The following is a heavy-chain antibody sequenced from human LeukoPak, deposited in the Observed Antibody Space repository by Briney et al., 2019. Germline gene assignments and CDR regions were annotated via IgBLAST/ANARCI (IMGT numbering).Heavy chain of an antibody. D-gene: IGHD3-10*01. CDR2: ISGSGGST. CDR3: AKFNGGDYYGSGSYYNVIPGYFDY. Sequence: GGSLRLSCSASGFTFSSYAMSWVRQAPGKGLEWVSAISGSGGSTYYADSVKGRFTISRDKSKNTLYLQMNSLRAEDTAVYYCAKFNGGDYYGSGSYYNVIPGYFDYWGQGTLVTVSS. CDR1: GFTFSSYA. V-gene: IGHV3-23*01. J-gene: IGHJ4*02.